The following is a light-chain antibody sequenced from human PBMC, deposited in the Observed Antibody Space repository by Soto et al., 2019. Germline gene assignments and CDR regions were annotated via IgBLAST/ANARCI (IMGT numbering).Light chain of an antibody. CDR2: EGS. V-gene: IGLV2-23*01. Sequence: QSVLTQAGSVSGSPGQSITISCTGTSSDVGSYNLVSWYQQHPGKAPKLMIYEGSKRPSGVSNRFSGSKSGNTASLTISGLQAEDEADYYCCSYAGSSTYVFGTGTKVTVL. CDR1: SSDVGSYNL. CDR3: CSYAGSSTYV. J-gene: IGLJ1*01.